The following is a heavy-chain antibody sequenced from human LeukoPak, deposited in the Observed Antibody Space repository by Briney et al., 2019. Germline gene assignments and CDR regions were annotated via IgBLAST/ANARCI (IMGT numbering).Heavy chain of an antibody. CDR2: ISSGSGYI. CDR1: GFTFSSYS. CDR3: ARGDLDTAMVRRYYFDY. J-gene: IGHJ4*02. V-gene: IGHV3-21*01. D-gene: IGHD5-18*01. Sequence: GGSLRLSCAASGFTFSSYSMNWVRQAPGKGLEWVSSISSGSGYIYFAVSLKGRFTISRDNAKNSLFLLMNSLRAEDTAVYYCARGDLDTAMVRRYYFDYWGQGTLVTVSS.